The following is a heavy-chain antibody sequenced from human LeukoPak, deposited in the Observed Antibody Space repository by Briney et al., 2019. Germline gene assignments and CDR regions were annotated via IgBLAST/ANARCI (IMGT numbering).Heavy chain of an antibody. CDR1: GGSISSYY. CDR2: ICTSGST. D-gene: IGHD3-22*01. J-gene: IGHJ4*02. Sequence: SETLSLTCTVSGGSISSYYWSWIRQPAGKGLEWIGRICTSGSTNYNPSLKSRVTMSVDTSKNQFSLKLSSVTAADTAVYYCARGGSGYYYRYYFDYWGQGTLVTVSS. CDR3: ARGGSGYYYRYYFDY. V-gene: IGHV4-4*07.